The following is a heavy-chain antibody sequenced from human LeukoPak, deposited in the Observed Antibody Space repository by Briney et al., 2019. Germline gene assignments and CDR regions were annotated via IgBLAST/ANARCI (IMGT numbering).Heavy chain of an antibody. J-gene: IGHJ4*02. CDR3: ARHRGSSGWYRSGFDY. CDR1: GVSISSSNSY. CDR2: IYYSGNT. Sequence: SETLSLTCTVSGVSISSSNSYWGWIRQPPGKGLEWIGSIYYSGNTYYNASLKSQVSISIDTSKNQFSLRLTSVTAADTAVYYCARHRGSSGWYRSGFDYWGQGTLVTVSS. V-gene: IGHV4-39*01. D-gene: IGHD6-19*01.